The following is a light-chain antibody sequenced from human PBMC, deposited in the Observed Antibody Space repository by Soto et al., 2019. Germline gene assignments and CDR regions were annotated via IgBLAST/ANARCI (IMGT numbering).Light chain of an antibody. CDR2: EVT. V-gene: IGLV2-14*01. J-gene: IGLJ2*01. CDR3: SSYTSSTRL. Sequence: QSALTQPASVSGSPGQSITISCSGFSSDVGDYNYVSWYQQHAGKVPKLIIYEVTKRPLGVSNRFSGSKSGYTASLTISGLQTDDEADYYCSSYTSSTRLFGGGTKLTVL. CDR1: SSDVGDYNY.